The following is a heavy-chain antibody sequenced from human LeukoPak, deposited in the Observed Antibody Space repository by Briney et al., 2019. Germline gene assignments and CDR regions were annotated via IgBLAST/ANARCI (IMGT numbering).Heavy chain of an antibody. J-gene: IGHJ4*02. CDR1: GYY. CDR3: AGSFGDFWSGYWDY. CDR2: IYHSGST. D-gene: IGHD3-3*01. Sequence: PSETLSLTCTVSGYYWGWIRQPPGKGLEWIGSIYHSGSTYYNPSLKSRVTISVDTSKNQFSLKLSSVTAADTAVYYCAGSFGDFWSGYWDYWGQGTLVTVSS. V-gene: IGHV4-38-2*02.